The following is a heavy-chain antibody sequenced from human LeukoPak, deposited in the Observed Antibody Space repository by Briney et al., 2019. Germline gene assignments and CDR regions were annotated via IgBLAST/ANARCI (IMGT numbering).Heavy chain of an antibody. J-gene: IGHJ4*02. D-gene: IGHD3-22*01. V-gene: IGHV1-2*02. CDR3: ARVGWDSSGYHIDY. CDR2: INPNSGGT. CDR1: GYTFTGYY. Sequence: ASVKVSCKASGYTFTGYYTHWVRQAPGQGLEWMGWINPNSGGTNYAQKFQGRVTMTRDTSISTAYMELSRLRSDDTAVYYCARVGWDSSGYHIDYWGQGTLVTVSS.